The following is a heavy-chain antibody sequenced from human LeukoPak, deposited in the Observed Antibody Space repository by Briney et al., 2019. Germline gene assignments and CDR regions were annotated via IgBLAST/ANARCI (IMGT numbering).Heavy chain of an antibody. CDR3: ARDRGSYGSPYFFDY. CDR2: ISSSTSYV. V-gene: IGHV3-21*01. Sequence: GGSLRLSCAASGFTFDDYAMHWVRQAPGKGLEWVSSISSSTSYVHYADSVKGRFTISRDNAKNSLYLQMNSLRAEDTAVYYCARDRGSYGSPYFFDYWGQGTLVTVSS. D-gene: IGHD1-26*01. J-gene: IGHJ4*02. CDR1: GFTFDDYA.